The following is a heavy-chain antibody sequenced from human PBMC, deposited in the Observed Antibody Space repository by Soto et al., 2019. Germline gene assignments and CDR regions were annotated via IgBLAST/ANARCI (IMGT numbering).Heavy chain of an antibody. V-gene: IGHV1-8*01. J-gene: IGHJ6*02. CDR1: GYTFTSYD. Sequence: ASVKVSCKASGYTFTSYDINWVRQATGQGLEWMGWMNPNSGNTGYAQKFQGRVTMTRNTSISTAYMELSSLRSEDTAVYYCARGHAAIYYYYYYGMDVFGQGTTVPVCS. CDR2: MNPNSGNT. D-gene: IGHD5-18*01. CDR3: ARGHAAIYYYYYYGMDV.